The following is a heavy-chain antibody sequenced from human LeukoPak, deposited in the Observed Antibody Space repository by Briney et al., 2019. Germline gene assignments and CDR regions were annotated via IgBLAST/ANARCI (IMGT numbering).Heavy chain of an antibody. CDR2: ISGSGGST. CDR3: AKDSMGVRGVIITA. CDR1: GFTFSSYA. Sequence: GGSLRLSCAASGFTFSSYAMSWVRQAPGKGLEWVSAISGSGGSTYYADSVKGRFTISRDNSKNTLYLQMNSLRAEDTAVYYCAKDSMGVRGVIITAWGQGTLVTVSS. V-gene: IGHV3-23*01. D-gene: IGHD3-10*01. J-gene: IGHJ5*02.